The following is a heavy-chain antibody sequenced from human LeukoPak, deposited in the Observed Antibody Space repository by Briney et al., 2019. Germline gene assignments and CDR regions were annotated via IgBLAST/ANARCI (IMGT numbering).Heavy chain of an antibody. V-gene: IGHV1-18*04. J-gene: IGHJ4*02. CDR1: GYTFTSYG. D-gene: IGHD2-15*01. CDR2: ISAYNGNT. Sequence: ASVKVSCKASGYTFTSYGISWVRQAPGQGLEWMGWISAYNGNTNYAQKLQGRVTMTTDTSTSTAYMELRSLRSDDTAVYYCASEYCSGGSCYWGDFDYWGQGTLVTVSS. CDR3: ASEYCSGGSCYWGDFDY.